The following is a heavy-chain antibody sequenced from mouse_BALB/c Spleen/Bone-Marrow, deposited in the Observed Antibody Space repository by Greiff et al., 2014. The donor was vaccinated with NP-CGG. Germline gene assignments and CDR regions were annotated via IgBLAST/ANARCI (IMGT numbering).Heavy chain of an antibody. CDR3: AREGYGNYAY. CDR2: INPSSGYT. J-gene: IGHJ3*01. Sequence: QVQLQQSGAELARPGASVKMSCKASGYTFTSYTMHWVKQRPGQGLEWIGYINPSSGYTIYNQKFKDKATLTADKSSSTAYMQLSSLTSENSAVYYCAREGYGNYAYWGQGTLVTVSA. D-gene: IGHD2-10*02. CDR1: GYTFTSYT. V-gene: IGHV1-4*01.